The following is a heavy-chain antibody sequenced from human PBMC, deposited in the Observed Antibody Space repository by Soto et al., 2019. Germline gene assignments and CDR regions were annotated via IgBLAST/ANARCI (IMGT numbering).Heavy chain of an antibody. J-gene: IGHJ4*02. CDR3: AKDGDRYYFDY. D-gene: IGHD2-21*02. CDR1: GFTFDDYA. CDR2: ISWNIGSI. V-gene: IGHV3-9*01. Sequence: PGGSLRLSCAASGFTFDDYAMHWVRQAPGKGLEWVSGISWNIGSIGYADSVKGRFTISRDNAKNSLYLQMNSLRAEGTALYYCAKDGDRYYFDYWGQGTLVTVSS.